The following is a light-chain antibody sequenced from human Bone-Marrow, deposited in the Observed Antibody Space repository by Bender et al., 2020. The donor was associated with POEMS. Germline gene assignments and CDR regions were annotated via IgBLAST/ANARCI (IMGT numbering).Light chain of an antibody. J-gene: IGLJ2*01. V-gene: IGLV2-14*01. CDR2: EGN. Sequence: QSALTQPRSVSGSPGQSVTISCTGTSSDIGGYNYVSWYQQHPGKAPKLMIYEGNKRPSGISNRFSGSKSGNTASLTISGLQAEDEADYYRSSYTSHTVTALFGGGTNLIVL. CDR3: SSYTSHTVTAL. CDR1: SSDIGGYNY.